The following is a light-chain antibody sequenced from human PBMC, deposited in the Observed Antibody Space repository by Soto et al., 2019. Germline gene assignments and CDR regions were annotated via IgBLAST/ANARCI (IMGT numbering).Light chain of an antibody. V-gene: IGKV1-39*01. J-gene: IGKJ4*01. Sequence: DIQMTQSPPSLSASVGDRVTITCRASETITDFLNWYQLKPGKAPKLLIYSASNLQPGVPSRFSGSGYGTDFTLTLSGLQHEDSATYYCQQNFSPCVTVGAGTKVEV. CDR2: SAS. CDR3: QQNFSPCVT. CDR1: ETITDF.